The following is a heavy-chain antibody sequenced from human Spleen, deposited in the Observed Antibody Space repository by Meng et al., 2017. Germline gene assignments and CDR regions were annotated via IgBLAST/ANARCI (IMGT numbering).Heavy chain of an antibody. Sequence: QVDLVHVGAAVKRPGSTVKVPGQASGGTFSRFAISWVRPAPGQGLEWMGRIDPKNGDTHYAQKCQGRVTMTGDMSISTAYMDLSGLRSDDTAVYYCARDEDISAAGKLFGDYWGQGTLVTVSS. V-gene: IGHV1-2*06. CDR1: GGTFSRFA. CDR2: IDPKNGDT. CDR3: ARDEDISAAGKLFGDY. D-gene: IGHD6-13*01. J-gene: IGHJ4*02.